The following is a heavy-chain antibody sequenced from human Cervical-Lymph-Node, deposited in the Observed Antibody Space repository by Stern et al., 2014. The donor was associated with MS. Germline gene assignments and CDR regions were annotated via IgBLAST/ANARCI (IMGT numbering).Heavy chain of an antibody. CDR1: GYSFTNYW. V-gene: IGHV5-51*03. Sequence: VQLVQSGAEVKKPGESLKISCKASGYSFTNYWIGWVRQMPGRGLEWIGIINPGDSDTRYSPSFQGQVTVSADKSIDTAYLQWSSLKASDTAIYYCARRTVISYWYFDLWGRGTLVTVSS. CDR2: INPGDSDT. J-gene: IGHJ2*01. CDR3: ARRTVISYWYFDL. D-gene: IGHD2/OR15-2a*01.